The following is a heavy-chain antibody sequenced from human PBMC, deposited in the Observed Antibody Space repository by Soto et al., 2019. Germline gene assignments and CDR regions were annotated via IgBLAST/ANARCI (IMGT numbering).Heavy chain of an antibody. D-gene: IGHD2-15*01. CDR3: ARDHYCSGDTCYLISFDY. Sequence: GGSLRLSCAASGFSFSTYSMNCVRQAPGKGLEWVSFISSSGDTIHYADSVKGRFTVSRDNAKNSLYLQMNSLRDEDTAVYYCARDHYCSGDTCYLISFDYWGQGTQDTVSS. CDR1: GFSFSTYS. CDR2: ISSSGDTI. J-gene: IGHJ4*02. V-gene: IGHV3-48*02.